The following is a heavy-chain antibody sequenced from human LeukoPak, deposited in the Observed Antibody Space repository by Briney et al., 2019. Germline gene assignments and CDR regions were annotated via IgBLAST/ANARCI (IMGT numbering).Heavy chain of an antibody. Sequence: GGSPRLSCAASGFTFSSYSMNWVRQAPGQGLVWVSSISSSSSYIYYADSVKGRFTISRDNAKNSLYLQMNSLRAEDTAVYYCARSSAVAGTDYWGQGTLVTVSS. CDR1: GFTFSSYS. J-gene: IGHJ4*02. CDR3: ARSSAVAGTDY. V-gene: IGHV3-21*01. D-gene: IGHD6-19*01. CDR2: ISSSSSYI.